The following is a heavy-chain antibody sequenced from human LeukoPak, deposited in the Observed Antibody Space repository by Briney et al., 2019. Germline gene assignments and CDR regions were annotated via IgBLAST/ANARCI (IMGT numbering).Heavy chain of an antibody. D-gene: IGHD6-25*01. V-gene: IGHV1-2*02. CDR2: VNPSSGGT. J-gene: IGHJ4*02. CDR3: ARTRSGKPDF. Sequence: GASVKVSCKASGYTFIVHYIHWVRQAPGQGLEWMGWVNPSSGGTNYAQKFQDRVTMTRDTSISTAYMELSSLRSDDTAVYSCARTRSGKPDFWGQGTLVTVSS. CDR1: GYTFIVHY.